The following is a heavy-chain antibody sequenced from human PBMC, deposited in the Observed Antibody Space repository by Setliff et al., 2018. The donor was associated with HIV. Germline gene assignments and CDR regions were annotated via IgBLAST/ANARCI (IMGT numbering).Heavy chain of an antibody. CDR1: GFTFSSYW. Sequence: PGGSLRLSCAASGFTFSSYWMHWVRQAPGKGLVWVSRINSDGSSTSYADSVKGRFTISRDNSKNSLYLQMNSLRTEDTALYYCAKDSGTRWSPDFQHWGQGTLVTVSS. CDR2: INSDGSST. V-gene: IGHV3-74*01. D-gene: IGHD1-26*01. CDR3: AKDSGTRWSPDFQH. J-gene: IGHJ1*01.